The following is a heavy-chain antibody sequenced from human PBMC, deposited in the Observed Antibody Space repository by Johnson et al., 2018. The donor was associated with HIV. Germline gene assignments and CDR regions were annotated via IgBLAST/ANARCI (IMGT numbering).Heavy chain of an antibody. Sequence: VQLVESGGGLVQPGGSLRLSCAASGFTVSSNYMRWVRQAPGKGLEWVSVVYRGGRTYYADSVKGRFTVSRDNSKNTLYLQMNSLRVEDTAIYYCARGGTESVGYHPAAHFLSAFDIWGQGTMVTVSS. CDR2: VYRGGRT. V-gene: IGHV3-66*02. J-gene: IGHJ3*02. D-gene: IGHD1-7*01. CDR3: ARGGTESVGYHPAAHFLSAFDI. CDR1: GFTVSSNY.